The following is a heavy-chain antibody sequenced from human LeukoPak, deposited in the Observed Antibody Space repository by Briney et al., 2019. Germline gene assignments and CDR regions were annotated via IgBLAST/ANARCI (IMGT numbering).Heavy chain of an antibody. D-gene: IGHD2-8*01. CDR3: AKRPSAYCSDGGCYFNY. V-gene: IGHV3-23*01. CDR1: VLSLTSYA. J-gene: IGHJ4*02. CDR2: ISGSGATT. Sequence: GCLRLSCAASVLSLTSYAMSCVREAPGGGLQWVSAISGSGATTYSAESVKGRFTLSRDNTKDTLYLQMNTLRAEDTAVYYCAKRPSAYCSDGGCYFNYWGQGTLVIVSS.